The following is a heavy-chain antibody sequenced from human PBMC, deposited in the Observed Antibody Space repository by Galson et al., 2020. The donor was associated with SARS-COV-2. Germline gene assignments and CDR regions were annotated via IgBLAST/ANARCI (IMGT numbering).Heavy chain of an antibody. J-gene: IGHJ5*02. CDR3: ARERLGELSLPFDP. Sequence: GESLKISCAASGFTFSSYAMHWVRQAPGKGLEWVAVISYDGSNKYYADSVKGRFTISRDNSKNTLYLQMNSLRAEDTAVYYCARERLGELSLPFDPWCQGTLVTVSS. D-gene: IGHD3-16*02. V-gene: IGHV3-30*04. CDR2: ISYDGSNK. CDR1: GFTFSSYA.